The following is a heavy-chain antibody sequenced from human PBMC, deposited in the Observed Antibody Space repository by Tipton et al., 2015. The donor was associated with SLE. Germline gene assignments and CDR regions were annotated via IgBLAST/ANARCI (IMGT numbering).Heavy chain of an antibody. CDR1: GGSISSGRYY. V-gene: IGHV4-61*02. CDR2: IYTSGST. J-gene: IGHJ4*02. CDR3: ARAPSGRVVGTPTGHGY. Sequence: TLSLTCTVSGGSISSGRYYWSWIRQPAGKGLEWIGRIYTSGSTNYNPSLKSRVTISVDTSKKQFSLKLSSVTAADTAVYYCARAPSGRVVGTPTGHGYWGQGTLVTVSS. D-gene: IGHD1-26*01.